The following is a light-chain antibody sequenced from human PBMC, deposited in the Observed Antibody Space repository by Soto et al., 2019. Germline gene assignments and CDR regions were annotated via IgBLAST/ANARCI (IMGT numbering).Light chain of an antibody. V-gene: IGKV3-11*01. J-gene: IGKJ2*01. CDR2: DAS. CDR1: QSVSSY. Sequence: EIVLTQSPATLSLSPGERATLSCRASQSVSSYLAWYQQKPGQAPRLLIYDASNRATGIPARFSGSGSGTDLTLPIRSLEPEDFAVYYCQQRSNWPRYTFGQGTKVEIK. CDR3: QQRSNWPRYT.